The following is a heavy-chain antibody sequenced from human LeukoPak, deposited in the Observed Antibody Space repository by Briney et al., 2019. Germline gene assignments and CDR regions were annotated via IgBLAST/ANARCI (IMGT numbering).Heavy chain of an antibody. Sequence: PSQTLSLTCTVSGGSISSGGYYWSWIRQHPGKGLEWIGYIYYSGSTYYNPSLKSRVTISVDTSKNQFSLKLSSVTAAYTAVYYCARAYYGDSYPIFDYWGQGTLVTVSS. V-gene: IGHV4-30-4*08. CDR1: GGSISSGGYY. CDR3: ARAYYGDSYPIFDY. D-gene: IGHD4-17*01. J-gene: IGHJ4*02. CDR2: IYYSGST.